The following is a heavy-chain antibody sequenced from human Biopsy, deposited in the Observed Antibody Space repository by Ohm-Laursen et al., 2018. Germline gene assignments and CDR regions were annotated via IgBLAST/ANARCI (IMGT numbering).Heavy chain of an antibody. CDR3: ARVGAGTYDALDN. D-gene: IGHD1-26*01. V-gene: IGHV4-59*01. Sequence: SQTLSLTCAVSGGSMTGYEWSWIRLAPGKGLEWIGYIYYSGGTKYNPPLASRVTFSVDMSKSQFSLKLYSVTPADTAVYYCARVGAGTYDALDNRGPG. J-gene: IGHJ3*02. CDR1: GGSMTGYE. CDR2: IYYSGGT.